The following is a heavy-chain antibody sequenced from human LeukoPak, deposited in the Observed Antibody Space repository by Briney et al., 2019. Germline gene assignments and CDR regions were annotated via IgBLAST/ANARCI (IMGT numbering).Heavy chain of an antibody. V-gene: IGHV3-23*01. CDR1: GFTFSSYA. CDR2: ISGSGGST. Sequence: GGSLRLSCAASGFTFSSYAMSWVRQAPGKGLEWVSAISGSGGSTYYADSVKGRFTISRDNSKNTLYLQMNSLRAEDTAVYYCAKVSITMIVVVSQGTFDIWGQGTMVTVSS. D-gene: IGHD3-22*01. J-gene: IGHJ3*02. CDR3: AKVSITMIVVVSQGTFDI.